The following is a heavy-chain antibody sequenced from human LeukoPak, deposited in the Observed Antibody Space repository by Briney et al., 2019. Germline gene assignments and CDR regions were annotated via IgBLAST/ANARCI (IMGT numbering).Heavy chain of an antibody. CDR1: GGSITSYY. CDR2: IYYSGST. V-gene: IGHV4-59*01. D-gene: IGHD5-18*01. Sequence: SETLSLTCTVSGGSITSYYWSWIRQPPGKGLEWFGSIYYSGSTNYNPSLKSRVTISVDTSKNQFSLKLSSVTAADTALYYCARENGYRYDYWGQGTLVTVSS. J-gene: IGHJ4*02. CDR3: ARENGYRYDY.